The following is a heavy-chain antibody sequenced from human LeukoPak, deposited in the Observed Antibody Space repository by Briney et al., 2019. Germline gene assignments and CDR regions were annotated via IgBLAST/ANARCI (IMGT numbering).Heavy chain of an antibody. J-gene: IGHJ5*02. Sequence: PSETLSLTCAVYGGSFSGYYWSWIRQPAGKGLEWIRRIYTSGSTNYNPSLKSRVTISVDTSKNQFSLKLSSVTAADTAVYYCARDRVTGRGPDGPSVFDPWGQGTLVTVSS. CDR3: ARDRVTGRGPDGPSVFDP. CDR2: IYTSGST. CDR1: GGSFSGYY. D-gene: IGHD5-24*01. V-gene: IGHV4-4*07.